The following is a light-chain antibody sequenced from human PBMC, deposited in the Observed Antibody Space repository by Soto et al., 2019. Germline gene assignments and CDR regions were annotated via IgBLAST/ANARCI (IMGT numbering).Light chain of an antibody. CDR2: DAS. Sequence: EVVLTQSPATLSLSPVERATLSCKASQSVGDYLAWYQQKPGQAPRLVIYDASNRATGIPARFSGSGSGTDFTLTISSLEPEDFAVYYCQQRSDWLPITFGQGTRLEIK. J-gene: IGKJ5*01. CDR3: QQRSDWLPIT. CDR1: QSVGDY. V-gene: IGKV3-11*01.